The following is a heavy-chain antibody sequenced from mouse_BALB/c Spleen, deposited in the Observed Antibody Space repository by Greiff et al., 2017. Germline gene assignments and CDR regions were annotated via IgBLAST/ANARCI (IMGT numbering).Heavy chain of an antibody. Sequence: DVQLVESGGGLVKPGGSLKLSCAASGFAFSSYDMSWVRQTPEKRLEWVAYISSGGGSTYYPDTVKGRFTISRDNAKNTLYLQMSSLKSEDTAMYYCARHSGTTGMDYWGQGTSVTVSS. CDR1: GFAFSSYD. D-gene: IGHD1-1*01. CDR3: ARHSGTTGMDY. CDR2: ISSGGGST. V-gene: IGHV5-12-1*01. J-gene: IGHJ4*01.